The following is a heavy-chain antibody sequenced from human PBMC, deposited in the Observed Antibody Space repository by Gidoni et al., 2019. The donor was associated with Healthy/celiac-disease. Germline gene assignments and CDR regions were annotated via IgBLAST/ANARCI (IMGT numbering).Heavy chain of an antibody. J-gene: IGHJ6*02. CDR3: ARDHHYYYGMDV. Sequence: EVQLVESGGGLVQPGGSLRLSCAASGFTFSSYWMPWVRQAPGKGLVWVSRINSDGSSTSYADSVKGRFTISRDNAKNTLYLQMNSLRAEDTAVYYCARDHHYYYGMDVWGQGTTVTVSS. CDR1: GFTFSSYW. V-gene: IGHV3-74*01. CDR2: INSDGSST.